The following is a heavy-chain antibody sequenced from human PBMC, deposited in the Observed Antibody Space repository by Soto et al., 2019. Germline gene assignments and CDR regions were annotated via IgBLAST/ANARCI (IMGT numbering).Heavy chain of an antibody. CDR1: GGTFSSYA. Sequence: QVQLVQSGAEVKKPGSSVKVSCKASGGTFSSYAISWVRQAPGQGLEWMGGIIPIFGTANYAQKFQGRVTITADESTSTAYMELSSRRSEDTAVYYCARGGVPRYCSSTSCRNNWFDPWGQGTLVTVSS. D-gene: IGHD2-2*01. CDR3: ARGGVPRYCSSTSCRNNWFDP. J-gene: IGHJ5*02. CDR2: IIPIFGTA. V-gene: IGHV1-69*01.